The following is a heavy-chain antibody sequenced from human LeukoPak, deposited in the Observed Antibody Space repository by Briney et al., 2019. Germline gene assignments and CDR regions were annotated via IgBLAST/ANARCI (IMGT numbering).Heavy chain of an antibody. CDR3: ARDKGPYCSGGSCPYYYYYGMDV. D-gene: IGHD2-15*01. V-gene: IGHV1-46*01. J-gene: IGHJ6*02. CDR1: GYTFTSYS. CDR2: TNPSGGST. Sequence: GASVKVCCKASGYTFTSYSMHWVRQAPGQGLEWMGITNPSGGSTSDAQKFQGRVTMTRDTSTSTVYMELSSLRSEDTAVYYCARDKGPYCSGGSCPYYYYYGMDVRGQGTTVTVSS.